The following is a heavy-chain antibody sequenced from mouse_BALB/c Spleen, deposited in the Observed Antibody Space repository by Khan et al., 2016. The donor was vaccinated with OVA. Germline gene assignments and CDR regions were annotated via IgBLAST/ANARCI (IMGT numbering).Heavy chain of an antibody. V-gene: IGHV3-2*02. D-gene: IGHD6-1*01. J-gene: IGHJ4*01. Sequence: EVQLVETGPGLVKPSQSLSLTCTVTGYSITTNYAWAWIRQFPGNTLEWMGYLSYSGTPRSNPSLKSRLSITRATSKNQFFLPFNSVTTEHTATSYGARKKYCGYAGDYGGEGSSGTV. CDR1: GYSITTNYA. CDR2: LSYSGTP. CDR3: ARKKYCGYAGDY.